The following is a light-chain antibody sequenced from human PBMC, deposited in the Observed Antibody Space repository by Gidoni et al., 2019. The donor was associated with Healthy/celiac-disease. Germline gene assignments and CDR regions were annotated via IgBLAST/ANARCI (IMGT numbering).Light chain of an antibody. CDR3: QRRSNLLT. V-gene: IGKV3-11*01. Sequence: EIVLTQSPATLSLSPGESATLCCRASQSVSSYLAWYQQKPGQAPRLLIYDASNRATGIPARFSGSGAGKDFTLTISSLEPEDFAVYYCQRRSNLLTFGGGTKVEIK. CDR1: QSVSSY. J-gene: IGKJ4*01. CDR2: DAS.